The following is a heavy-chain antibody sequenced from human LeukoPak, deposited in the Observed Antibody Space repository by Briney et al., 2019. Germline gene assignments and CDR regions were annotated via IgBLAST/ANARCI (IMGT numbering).Heavy chain of an antibody. J-gene: IGHJ4*02. V-gene: IGHV3-53*01. CDR1: GFTFSSYA. D-gene: IGHD1-14*01. Sequence: GGSLRLSCAASGFTFSSYAMHWVRQAPGKGLEWVSVLYSDGNTKYADSVQGRFTISRDNSKNTLYLEMNSLSPDDTAVYYCARGVEPLAANTLAYWGQGTLVTVSS. CDR3: ARGVEPLAANTLAY. CDR2: LYSDGNT.